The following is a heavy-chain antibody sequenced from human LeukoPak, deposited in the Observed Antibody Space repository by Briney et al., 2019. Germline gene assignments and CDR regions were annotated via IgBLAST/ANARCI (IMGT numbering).Heavy chain of an antibody. D-gene: IGHD3-22*01. CDR2: VDSEDGET. CDR3: ATDFRAGVIYAFDF. Sequence: GASVTVSFKVSGYSLNTLSIHWVRQASGKGLEWMGHVDSEDGETKYAQRFQGRVTMTEDTSTDTAYMELSSLTSEESAVYYCATDFRAGVIYAFDFWGQGTMVAVSS. CDR1: GYSLNTLS. J-gene: IGHJ3*01. V-gene: IGHV1-24*01.